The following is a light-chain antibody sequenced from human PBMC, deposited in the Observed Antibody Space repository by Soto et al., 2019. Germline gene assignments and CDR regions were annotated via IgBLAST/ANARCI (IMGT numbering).Light chain of an antibody. V-gene: IGLV2-8*01. Sequence: QSALTQPPSASGSPGQSVTISCTGTSSDVGGYNYVSWYQQHPGKAPKLMIYEVSNRPSGVPDRFSGSKSGNTASLTVSGLQAEDEADYYCSSYAGSNNFPVVFGGGTKVTVL. CDR1: SSDVGGYNY. CDR3: SSYAGSNNFPVV. J-gene: IGLJ2*01. CDR2: EVS.